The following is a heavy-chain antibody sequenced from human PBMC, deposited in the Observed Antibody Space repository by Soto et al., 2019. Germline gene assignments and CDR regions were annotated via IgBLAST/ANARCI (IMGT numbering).Heavy chain of an antibody. CDR1: GFTFSRYA. Sequence: GGSLRLSCAASGFTFSRYAIHWVRQAPGKGLQWVAVISYDGSNKTYADSVKGRFTISRDNSKTTVYLQMNSLRSEDTATYYCAKEDTTNPLEYWGQGTLVTVSS. D-gene: IGHD1-26*01. CDR2: ISYDGSNK. CDR3: AKEDTTNPLEY. V-gene: IGHV3-30*18. J-gene: IGHJ4*02.